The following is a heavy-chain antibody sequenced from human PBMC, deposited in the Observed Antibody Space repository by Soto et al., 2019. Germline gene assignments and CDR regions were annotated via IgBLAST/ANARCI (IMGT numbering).Heavy chain of an antibody. CDR3: GRMASSGTLNCFDP. CDR2: MNPNSGNT. D-gene: IGHD1-1*01. V-gene: IGHV1-8*01. Sequence: ASVKVSCKASESTFMNYYISWVRQATGQGLEWMGWMNPNSGNTGYALKFQGRVSMTRNTSIYTVYLELSSLASDDTAVYYCGRMASSGTLNCFDPWGQGTLVTVSS. J-gene: IGHJ5*02. CDR1: ESTFMNYY.